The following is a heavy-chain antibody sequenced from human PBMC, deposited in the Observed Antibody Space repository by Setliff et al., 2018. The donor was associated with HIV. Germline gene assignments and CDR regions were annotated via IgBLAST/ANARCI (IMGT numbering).Heavy chain of an antibody. D-gene: IGHD1-26*01. CDR3: ARDRVVGATLDPLDL. CDR2: ISYSGSAI. Sequence: PGGSLRLSCAASGFTFSNAWMSWVRQAPGKGLEWVAYISYSGSAIHYADSVKGRFTISRDNAKNSLYLQMNSLRAEDTAVYYCARDRVVGATLDPLDLWGQGTMVTVSS. CDR1: GFTFSNAW. J-gene: IGHJ3*01. V-gene: IGHV3-11*04.